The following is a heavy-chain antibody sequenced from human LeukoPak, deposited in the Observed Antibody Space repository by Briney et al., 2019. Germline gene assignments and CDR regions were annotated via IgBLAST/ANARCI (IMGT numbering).Heavy chain of an antibody. D-gene: IGHD1-1*01. CDR2: IGYTGDT. CDR1: GDSISSGAYY. J-gene: IGHJ4*02. V-gene: IGHV4-31*03. CDR3: ARVAAATTNPRFDF. Sequence: SQTLSLTCTVSGDSISSGAYYWSWVRQLPEKGLDWIGYIGYTGDTYYNPSLRSRATISKDTSKTQFSLRLNSLTAADTAVYYCARVAAATTNPRFDFWGQGTLVTVSS.